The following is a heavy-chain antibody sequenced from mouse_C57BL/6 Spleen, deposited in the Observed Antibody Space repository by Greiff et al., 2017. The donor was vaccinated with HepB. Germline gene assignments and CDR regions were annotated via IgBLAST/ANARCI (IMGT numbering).Heavy chain of an antibody. J-gene: IGHJ2*01. CDR3: ARDGVLLYFDY. D-gene: IGHD1-1*01. CDR1: GYAFSSSW. CDR2: IYPGDGDT. Sequence: QVQLQQSGPELVKPGASVKISCKASGYAFSSSWMNWVKQRPGKGLEWIGRIYPGDGDTNYNEKFKGKATLTADKSSSTAYMELRSLTSEDSAVYFCARDGVLLYFDYWGQGTTLTVSS. V-gene: IGHV1-82*01.